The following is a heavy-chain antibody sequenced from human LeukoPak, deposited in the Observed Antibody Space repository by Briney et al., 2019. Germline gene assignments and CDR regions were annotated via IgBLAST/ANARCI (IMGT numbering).Heavy chain of an antibody. CDR1: GSRFTSYW. J-gene: IGHJ4*02. V-gene: IGHV5-51*01. CDR3: ARSNRYCSGGSCHFDY. CDR2: SYAGGSDT. Sequence: GPRQISWKGSGSRFTSYWIGGVRPIPRKGLAWRGMSYAGGSDTRYSPSFQGQVTISADKSISTAYLQWSSLKASDTAMYYCARSNRYCSGGSCHFDYWGQGTLVTV. D-gene: IGHD2-15*01.